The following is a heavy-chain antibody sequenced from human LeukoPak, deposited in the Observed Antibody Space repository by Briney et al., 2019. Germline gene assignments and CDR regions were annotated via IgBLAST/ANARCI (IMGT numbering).Heavy chain of an antibody. D-gene: IGHD4-17*01. J-gene: IGHJ4*02. CDR1: GGSFSDYF. CDR2: INHGGGT. CDR3: ARGEDGTGDYRPTYFDS. Sequence: SETLPLTCAVYGGSFSDYFWNWIRQTPGKGLEWIGEINHGGGTNYNPSLKSRATISVDTSKKQFSLNLTSVTAADTAAYYCARGEDGTGDYRPTYFDSWGQGTLVTVSS. V-gene: IGHV4-34*01.